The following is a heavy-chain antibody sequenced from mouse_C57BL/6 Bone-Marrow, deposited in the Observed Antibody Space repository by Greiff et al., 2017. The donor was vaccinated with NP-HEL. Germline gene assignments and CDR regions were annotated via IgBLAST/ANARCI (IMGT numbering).Heavy chain of an antibody. CDR2: ISSGGSYT. J-gene: IGHJ4*01. CDR3: ARRGIYYDPHYYAMDY. V-gene: IGHV5-6*01. D-gene: IGHD2-4*01. CDR1: GFTFSSYG. Sequence: EVQGVESGGDLVKPGGSLKLSCAASGFTFSSYGMSWVRQTPDKRLEWVATISSGGSYTYYPDSVKGRFTISRDNAKNTLYLQMSSLKSEDTAMYYCARRGIYYDPHYYAMDYWGQGTSVTVSS.